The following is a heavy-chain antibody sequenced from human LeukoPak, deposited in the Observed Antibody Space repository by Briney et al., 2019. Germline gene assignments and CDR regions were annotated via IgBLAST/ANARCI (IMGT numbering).Heavy chain of an antibody. V-gene: IGHV3-11*04. D-gene: IGHD3-10*01. CDR1: GFTFSDYY. Sequence: KSGGSLRLSCAASGFTFSDYYMSWIRQAPGKGLEWVSYISSSGSTIYYADPVKGRFTISRDNAKNSLYLQMNSLTAEDTAVYYCARDSHAMVRGAYWAYYYYYYMDVWGKGTTVTISS. CDR2: ISSSGSTI. CDR3: ARDSHAMVRGAYWAYYYYYYMDV. J-gene: IGHJ6*03.